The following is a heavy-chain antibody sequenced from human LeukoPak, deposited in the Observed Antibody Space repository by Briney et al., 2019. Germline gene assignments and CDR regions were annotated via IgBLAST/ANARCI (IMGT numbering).Heavy chain of an antibody. V-gene: IGHV3-23*01. CDR1: GVIFSSYA. CDR3: AKDSVEKSAFGWGDY. CDR2: ISGSGGST. Sequence: GGSLRLSCAASGVIFSSYAMSWVRQAPGKGLEWVSAISGSGGSTYYADSVKGRFTISRDNSKNTLYLQMNSLRAEDTAVYYCAKDSVEKSAFGWGDYWGQGTLVTVSS. J-gene: IGHJ4*02. D-gene: IGHD5-24*01.